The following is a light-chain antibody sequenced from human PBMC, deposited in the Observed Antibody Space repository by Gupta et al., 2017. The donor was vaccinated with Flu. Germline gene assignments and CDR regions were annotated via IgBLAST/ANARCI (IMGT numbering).Light chain of an antibody. CDR1: NSDS. J-gene: IGLJ1*01. CDR2: DVS. V-gene: IGLV2-11*03. Sequence: TISCTGTNSDSVSWYQQHPGKAPRLIIYDVSERPSGVPDRFSGSKSGNTASLTISGLQAEDEADYYCCSHAVTFYVFGPGTEVTVL. CDR3: CSHAVTFYV.